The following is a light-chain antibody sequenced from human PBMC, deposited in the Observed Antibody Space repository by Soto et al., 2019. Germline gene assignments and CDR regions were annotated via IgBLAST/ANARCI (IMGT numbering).Light chain of an antibody. V-gene: IGLV4-69*01. J-gene: IGLJ1*01. CDR3: QTWGTGIHV. CDR1: SGHSSYA. Sequence: QLVLTQSPSASASLGASVKLTCTLSSGHSSYAIAWYQQQPEKGPRYLMMLNSDGSHSTGDGNPDCFSGSSSGAERYLVISGLHAEDEADYSCQTWGTGIHVFGTGTKVTVL. CDR2: LNSDGSH.